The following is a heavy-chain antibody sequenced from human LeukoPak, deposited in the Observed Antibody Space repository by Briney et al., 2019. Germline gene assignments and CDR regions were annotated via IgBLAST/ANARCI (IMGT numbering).Heavy chain of an antibody. Sequence: GGSLRLSCAASGFTFSSYDMHWVRQAPGKGLEWVAFIRYDGSNKYCADSVKGRFTISRDNSKNTLYLQMNSLRTEDTAVYYCARDPRPIYYYYYMDVWGKGTTVTVSS. CDR2: IRYDGSNK. V-gene: IGHV3-30*02. CDR1: GFTFSSYD. CDR3: ARDPRPIYYYYYMDV. J-gene: IGHJ6*03.